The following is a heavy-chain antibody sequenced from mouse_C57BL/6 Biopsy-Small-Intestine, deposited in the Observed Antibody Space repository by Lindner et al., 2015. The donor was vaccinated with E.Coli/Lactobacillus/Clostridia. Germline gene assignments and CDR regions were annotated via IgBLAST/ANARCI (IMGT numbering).Heavy chain of an antibody. J-gene: IGHJ1*01. Sequence: SVKVSCKASGYTFTSYGISWVRQAPGQGLEWMGWISAYNGNTNYAQKLQDRVTMTKDTSTSTAYMELRSLRSDDTAVYYCARDFQYSSSRGDVWGQGTTVTVSS. V-gene: IGHV1S126*01. CDR3: ARDFQYSSSRGDV. D-gene: IGHD1-1*01. CDR1: GYTFTSYG. CDR2: ISAYNGNT.